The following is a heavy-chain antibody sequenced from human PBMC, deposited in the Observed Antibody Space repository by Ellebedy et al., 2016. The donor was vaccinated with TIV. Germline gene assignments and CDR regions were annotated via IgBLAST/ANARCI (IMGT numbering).Heavy chain of an antibody. CDR3: ARRGGDKLELDY. CDR2: IDPDDSET. Sequence: GESLKISXKGSGYSFISYWIGWVRQMPGKGLEWMGFIDPDDSETRYSPSFQGQHTISADKSISTAYLQWSSLKASDTALYYCARRGGDKLELDYWGQGTLVTVSS. CDR1: GYSFISYW. D-gene: IGHD1-1*01. V-gene: IGHV5-51*01. J-gene: IGHJ4*02.